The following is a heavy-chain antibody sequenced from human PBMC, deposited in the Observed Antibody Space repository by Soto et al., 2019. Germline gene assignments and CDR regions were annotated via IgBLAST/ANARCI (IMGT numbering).Heavy chain of an antibody. V-gene: IGHV3-15*01. J-gene: IGHJ6*03. Sequence: GGSLRLSCAASGFTFSNAWMSWVRQAPGKGLEWVGRIKSKTDGGTTDYAAPVKGRFTISRDDSKNTLYLQMNSLNTEDTAVYYCTTDIGSGRNYYYYYMDVWGKGTTVTVSS. D-gene: IGHD2-15*01. CDR2: IKSKTDGGTT. CDR1: GFTFSNAW. CDR3: TTDIGSGRNYYYYYMDV.